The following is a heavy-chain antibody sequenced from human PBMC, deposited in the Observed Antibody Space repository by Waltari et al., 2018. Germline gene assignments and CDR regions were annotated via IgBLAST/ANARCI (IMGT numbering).Heavy chain of an antibody. J-gene: IGHJ6*02. D-gene: IGHD3-3*01. CDR2: IYYSGST. CDR3: ARWRGSIYGMDV. V-gene: IGHV4-39*01. Sequence: QLQLQESGPGLVKPSETLSLTCTVSGGSISSSSYYWGWIRQPPGKGLEWIGSIYYSGSTYYNPSLKSRVTISVDTSKNHFSLKLSSVTAADTAVYYCARWRGSIYGMDVWGQGTTVTVSS. CDR1: GGSISSSSYY.